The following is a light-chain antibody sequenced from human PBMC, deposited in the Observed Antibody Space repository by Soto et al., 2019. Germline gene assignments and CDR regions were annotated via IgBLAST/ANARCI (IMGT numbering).Light chain of an antibody. Sequence: DIQMTQSPSSLSASVGDRVTITCRASQSISSYLNWYQQKPGKAPKLLIHAASSLQSGVPSRFSGSGSGTDFTLTISSLHPEDFATYYCQQSYSTPWTFGQGTKVDIK. J-gene: IGKJ1*01. CDR3: QQSYSTPWT. CDR1: QSISSY. V-gene: IGKV1-39*01. CDR2: AAS.